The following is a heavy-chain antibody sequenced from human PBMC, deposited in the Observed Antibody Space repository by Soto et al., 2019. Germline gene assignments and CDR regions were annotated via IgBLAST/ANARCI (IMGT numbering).Heavy chain of an antibody. D-gene: IGHD6-13*01. CDR1: GYTFTTFD. J-gene: IGHJ5*02. CDR3: AAGSSFNWFDP. CDR2: MNPDSGNT. V-gene: IGHV1-8*01. Sequence: ASVKVSCKASGYTFTTFDINWVRQATGQGLEWMGWMNPDSGNTGYAQKFQGRVTMNRDTSISTAYMELSSLRSEDTAVYYCAAGSSFNWFDPWGQGTLVTVSS.